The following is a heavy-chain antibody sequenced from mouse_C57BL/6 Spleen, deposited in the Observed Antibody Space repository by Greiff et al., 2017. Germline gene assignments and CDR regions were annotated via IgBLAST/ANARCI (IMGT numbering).Heavy chain of an antibody. CDR1: GYTFTSYW. Sequence: QVQLQQPGAELVRPGTSVKLSCKASGYTFTSYWMHWVKQRTGQGLEWIGVIDPSDSYTNYNQKFKGKATLTVDTSSSTAYMQLSRLTSVDSAVYFCSSVVSWFAYWGPGTLVTVSA. V-gene: IGHV1-59*01. J-gene: IGHJ3*01. CDR3: SSVVSWFAY. CDR2: IDPSDSYT. D-gene: IGHD1-1*02.